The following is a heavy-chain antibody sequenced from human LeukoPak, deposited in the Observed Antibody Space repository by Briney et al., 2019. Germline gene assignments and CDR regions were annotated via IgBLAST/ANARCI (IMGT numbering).Heavy chain of an antibody. CDR2: INHSGST. J-gene: IGHJ4*02. D-gene: IGHD3-3*01. CDR1: GGSFSGYY. Sequence: SETLSLTCAAYGGSFSGYYWSRIRQPPGKGLEWIGEINHSGSTNYNPSLKSRVTISVDTSKNQFSLKLSSVTAADTAVYYCAGGRVTIFGVAIDYFDYWGQGTLVTVSS. CDR3: AGGRVTIFGVAIDYFDY. V-gene: IGHV4-34*01.